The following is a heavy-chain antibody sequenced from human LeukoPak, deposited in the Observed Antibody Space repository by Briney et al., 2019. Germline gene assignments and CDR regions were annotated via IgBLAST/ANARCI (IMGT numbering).Heavy chain of an antibody. CDR3: AKGLGTSGYHDY. J-gene: IGHJ4*02. Sequence: GSLRLSCAASGFPFSNYAMTWVRQAPGKGLERVSGISDSGDRTYYADSVKGRFTISRDNSKNMLYLQMNSLRVEDTALYYCAKGLGTSGYHDYWGQGTLVTVSS. CDR2: ISDSGDRT. V-gene: IGHV3-23*01. D-gene: IGHD3-22*01. CDR1: GFPFSNYA.